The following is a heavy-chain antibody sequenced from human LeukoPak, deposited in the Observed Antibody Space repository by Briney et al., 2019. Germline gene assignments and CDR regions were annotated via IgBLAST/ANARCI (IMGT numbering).Heavy chain of an antibody. D-gene: IGHD3-10*01. CDR3: GRDNLDVVRGNFDY. J-gene: IGHJ4*02. Sequence: PGGSLRLSCAASGFTFDDYAMHWVRQAPGKGLVWVSYIGSSSRTIYYADSVKGRFTISRDNAKNSLYLQMNSLRVEDTAVYYCGRDNLDVVRGNFDYWGQGTLVTVSS. CDR1: GFTFDDYA. V-gene: IGHV3-48*04. CDR2: IGSSSRTI.